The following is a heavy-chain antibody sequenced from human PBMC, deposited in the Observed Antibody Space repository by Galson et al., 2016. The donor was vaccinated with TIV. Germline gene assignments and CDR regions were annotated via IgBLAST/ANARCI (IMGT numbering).Heavy chain of an antibody. D-gene: IGHD3-9*01. Sequence: SLRLSCAASGFTFDDYAMHWVRQAPGKGLEWVSGINWHGNSIGYADSVKGRFTVSRNNSENTVFLQMNNLRSDDTAVYYCARPASLGYFDWLPPDSWGQGTLVTVSS. V-gene: IGHV3-9*01. CDR2: INWHGNSI. J-gene: IGHJ4*02. CDR1: GFTFDDYA. CDR3: ARPASLGYFDWLPPDS.